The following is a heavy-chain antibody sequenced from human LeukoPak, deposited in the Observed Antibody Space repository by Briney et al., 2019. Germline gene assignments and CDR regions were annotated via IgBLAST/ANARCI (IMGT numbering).Heavy chain of an antibody. CDR1: GYSFTSYW. Sequence: GESLKISCKGSGYSFTSYWISWVRQMPGKGLEWMGRIDPGDSYTNYSPSFQGHVTISADKSSSTAYLQWSSLKASDTAMYYCAIPGYRYGPEWGQGTLVTVSS. CDR3: AIPGYRYGPE. V-gene: IGHV5-10-1*01. D-gene: IGHD5-18*01. J-gene: IGHJ4*02. CDR2: IDPGDSYT.